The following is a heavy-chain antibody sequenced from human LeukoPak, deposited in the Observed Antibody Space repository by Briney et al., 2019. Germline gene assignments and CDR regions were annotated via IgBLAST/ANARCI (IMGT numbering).Heavy chain of an antibody. CDR3: ARDAVAGPEVYFDY. Sequence: GGSLRLSCAASGFTFSSYWMSWVRQAPGKGLEWVANIKQDESEKYYADSVKGRFTISRDNSKNTLYLQMNSLRAEDTAVYYCARDAVAGPEVYFDYWGQGTLVTVSS. CDR1: GFTFSSYW. V-gene: IGHV3-7*01. CDR2: IKQDESEK. J-gene: IGHJ4*02. D-gene: IGHD6-19*01.